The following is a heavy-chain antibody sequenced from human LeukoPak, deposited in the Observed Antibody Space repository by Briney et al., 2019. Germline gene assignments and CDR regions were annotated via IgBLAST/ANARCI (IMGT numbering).Heavy chain of an antibody. D-gene: IGHD6-13*01. J-gene: IGHJ5*02. V-gene: IGHV5-51*01. CDR3: ARSIAAAGRGNWFDP. CDR1: GSSFTSYW. Sequence: GESLQISCQGSGSSFTSYWIGWVRQVPGKGLEWMGIIYPGDSDTRYSPSFQGQVTISADKSISTAYLQWSSLKVSDTAMYYCARSIAAAGRGNWFDPWGQGTLVTVSS. CDR2: IYPGDSDT.